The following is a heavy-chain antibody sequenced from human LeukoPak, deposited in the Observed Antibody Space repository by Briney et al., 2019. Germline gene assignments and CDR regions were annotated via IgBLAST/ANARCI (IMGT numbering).Heavy chain of an antibody. Sequence: SVKVSCKTSGYTFTSYDINWVRQAPGQGLEWMGWTNPNSGKTGYERKFQGRVTTTRDTSINTAYMELSSLTSEDTAVYYCVRVSSGWLDFDYWGQGTLVTVSS. CDR1: GYTFTSYD. J-gene: IGHJ4*02. D-gene: IGHD6-19*01. CDR3: VRVSSGWLDFDY. V-gene: IGHV1-8*01. CDR2: TNPNSGKT.